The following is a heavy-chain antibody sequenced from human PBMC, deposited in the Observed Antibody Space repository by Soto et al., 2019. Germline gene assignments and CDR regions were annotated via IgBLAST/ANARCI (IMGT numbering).Heavy chain of an antibody. CDR2: INDSGNI. D-gene: IGHD3-10*01. CDR1: GGSFSGYQ. J-gene: IGHJ6*03. CDR3: ARGLILWFGELSRRGGYYYYMHV. V-gene: IGHV4-34*01. Sequence: QVQLQQWGAGLLKPSETLSLTCAVYGGSFSGYQWSWIRQTPGKGLEWIGEINDSGNINYNPSLKSRFTILLDTPKKQISLKLSSVTAADSAVYYCARGLILWFGELSRRGGYYYYMHVWGKGTTVTVSS.